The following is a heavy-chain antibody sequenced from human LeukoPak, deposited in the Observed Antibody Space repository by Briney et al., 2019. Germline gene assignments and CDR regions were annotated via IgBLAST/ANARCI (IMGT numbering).Heavy chain of an antibody. CDR3: ATAVYDSSGLIDY. CDR2: FDPEDGET. V-gene: IGHV1-24*01. D-gene: IGHD3-22*01. J-gene: IGHJ4*02. Sequence: ASVKVSCKVSGYTLTELSMHWVRQAPGKALEWMGGFDPEDGETIYAQKFQGRVTMTEDTSTDTAYMELSSLRSEDTAVYYCATAVYDSSGLIDYWGQGTLVTVSS. CDR1: GYTLTELS.